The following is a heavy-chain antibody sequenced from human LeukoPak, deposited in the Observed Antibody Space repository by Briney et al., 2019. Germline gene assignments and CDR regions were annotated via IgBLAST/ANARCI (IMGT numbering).Heavy chain of an antibody. D-gene: IGHD3-10*01. CDR3: ARETTLVKGIMTGIYYYHMDV. Sequence: SSEKVSCKASGYTFTSYGIIWVRQAPGPGLEWMGWVSGNNCNTNYAEQFQGRVTMTTDTSTSTAYMEMRSLRSDDTAVYFCARETTLVKGIMTGIYYYHMDVGGKGTTVTVS. V-gene: IGHV1-18*01. J-gene: IGHJ6*03. CDR2: VSGNNCNT. CDR1: GYTFTSYG.